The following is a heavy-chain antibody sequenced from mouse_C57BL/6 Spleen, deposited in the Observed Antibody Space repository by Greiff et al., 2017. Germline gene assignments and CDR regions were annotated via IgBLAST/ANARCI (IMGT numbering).Heavy chain of an antibody. CDR3: ARTAQAYFDY. J-gene: IGHJ2*01. CDR2: ISSGSSTI. CDR1: GFTFSDSG. V-gene: IGHV5-17*01. D-gene: IGHD3-2*02. Sequence: EVKLMESGGGLVKPGGSLKLSCAASGFTFSDSGMHWVRQAPEKGLEWVAYISSGSSTIYYADTVKCRFTISRDNAKNTLFLQMTSLRSEDTAMYYCARTAQAYFDYWGQGTTRTVSS.